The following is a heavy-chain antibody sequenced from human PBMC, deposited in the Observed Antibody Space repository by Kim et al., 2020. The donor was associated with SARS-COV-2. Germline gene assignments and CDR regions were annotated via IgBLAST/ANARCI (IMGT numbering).Heavy chain of an antibody. J-gene: IGHJ3*02. Sequence: GGSLRLSCAASGFTFSSYWMSWVRQAPGKGLEWVANIKQDGSEKYYVDSVKGRFTISRDNAKNSLYLQMNSLRAEDTAVYYCARDLAEGPGAFDIWGQGTMVTVSS. V-gene: IGHV3-7*01. CDR2: IKQDGSEK. D-gene: IGHD3-3*02. CDR3: ARDLAEGPGAFDI. CDR1: GFTFSSYW.